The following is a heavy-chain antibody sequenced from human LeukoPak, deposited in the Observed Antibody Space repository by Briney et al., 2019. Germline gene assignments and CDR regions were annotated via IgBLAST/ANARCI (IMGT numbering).Heavy chain of an antibody. Sequence: SETLSLTCSVSGGSITSYYWSWIRRPAGKGLEWIGRMYNGGSTNYNPSLKSRVTMSLDTSKNQFSLKLSSVTAADTAVYFCVRGVYYYYMDVWGEGTTVTVSS. D-gene: IGHD3-10*01. CDR1: GGSITSYY. V-gene: IGHV4-4*07. CDR3: VRGVYYYYMDV. CDR2: MYNGGST. J-gene: IGHJ6*03.